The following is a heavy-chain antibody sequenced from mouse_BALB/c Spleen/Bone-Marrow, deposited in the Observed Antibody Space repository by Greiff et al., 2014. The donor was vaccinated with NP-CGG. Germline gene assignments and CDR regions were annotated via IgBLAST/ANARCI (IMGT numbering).Heavy chain of an antibody. D-gene: IGHD1-1*01. J-gene: IGHJ3*01. CDR1: GFTFSSYG. V-gene: IGHV5-9-2*01. Sequence: EVNLVESGGGLVKPGGSLKLSCAASGFTFSSYGMSWVRQTPEKRLEWVATISGGGSYTYYPDSVKGRFTISRDSAKNNLYLQMSSLRSEDTALYYCARHRTTLEKTWFAYWGQGTLVTVSA. CDR2: ISGGGSYT. CDR3: ARHRTTLEKTWFAY.